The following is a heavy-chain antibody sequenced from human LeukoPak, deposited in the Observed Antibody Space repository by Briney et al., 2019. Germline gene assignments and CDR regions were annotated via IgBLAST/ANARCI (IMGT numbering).Heavy chain of an antibody. D-gene: IGHD4-17*01. V-gene: IGHV3-15*01. CDR1: GFTFSNAW. Sequence: GGSLRLSCAASGFTFSNAWMSWVRQAPGKGLEWVGRIKSKTDGGTTGYAAPVKGRFTISRDDSKNTLYLQMNSLKTEDTAVYYCTTDGAGSDYGDSNDAFDIWGQGTMVTVSS. CDR2: IKSKTDGGTT. J-gene: IGHJ3*02. CDR3: TTDGAGSDYGDSNDAFDI.